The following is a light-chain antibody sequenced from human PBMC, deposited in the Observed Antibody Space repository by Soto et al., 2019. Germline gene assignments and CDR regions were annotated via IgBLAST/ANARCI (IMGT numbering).Light chain of an antibody. CDR1: SSDVGGYNY. Sequence: QSALTQPASVSGSPGQSITISCTGTSSDVGGYNYVSWYQQHPGKAPQLMIYDVSSRPSGVSLRFSGSKSGNTASLTISGLQAEDEAYYFCSSYTAITTTRVFGGGNKVTVL. J-gene: IGLJ2*01. CDR3: SSYTAITTTRV. V-gene: IGLV2-14*03. CDR2: DVS.